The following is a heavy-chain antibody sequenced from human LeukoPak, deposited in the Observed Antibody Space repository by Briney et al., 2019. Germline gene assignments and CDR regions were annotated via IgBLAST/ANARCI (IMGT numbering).Heavy chain of an antibody. CDR2: ISDSGST. CDR3: ARRPADYSNFNWFDP. Sequence: PSETLSLTCTVSGGSISSYYWSWVRQPPGKGLEWIGYISDSGSTNYNPSLRSRVTISIDTSKNQFSLNLRSVTAADTAVYYCARRPADYSNFNWFDPWGQGTLVTVFS. J-gene: IGHJ5*02. V-gene: IGHV4-59*08. CDR1: GGSISSYY. D-gene: IGHD4-11*01.